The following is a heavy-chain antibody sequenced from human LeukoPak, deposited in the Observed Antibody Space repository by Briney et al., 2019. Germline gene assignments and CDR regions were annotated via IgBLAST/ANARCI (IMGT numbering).Heavy chain of an antibody. CDR2: ISSSGSI. CDR3: AKVLSGWLKNNAFDI. V-gene: IGHV3-23*01. J-gene: IGHJ3*02. Sequence: GGSLRLSCAVSGFTFSGYAMSWVRQAPGKGLEWVSSISSSGSIYYADSVKGRFTISRDNSKNTLYLQMNSLRTEDTAVYYCAKVLSGWLKNNAFDIWGQGTMVTVSS. D-gene: IGHD6-19*01. CDR1: GFTFSGYA.